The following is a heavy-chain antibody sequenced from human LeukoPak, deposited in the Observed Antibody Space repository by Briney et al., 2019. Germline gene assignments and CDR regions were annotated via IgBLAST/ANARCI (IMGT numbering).Heavy chain of an antibody. V-gene: IGHV4-59*01. J-gene: IGHJ4*02. CDR3: ARVHSGSYSLKS. CDR1: GGSISSYY. CDR2: IYYSGST. D-gene: IGHD1-26*01. Sequence: PSETLSLTCTVSGGSISSYYWSWIRQPPGKGLEWVGYIYYSGSTNYNPSLKSRATISVDTSKNQFSLKLSSVTAADTAVYYCARVHSGSYSLKSWGQGTLVTVSS.